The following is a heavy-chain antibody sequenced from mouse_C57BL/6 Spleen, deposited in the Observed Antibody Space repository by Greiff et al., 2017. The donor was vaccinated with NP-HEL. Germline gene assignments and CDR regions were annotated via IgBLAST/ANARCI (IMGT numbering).Heavy chain of an antibody. J-gene: IGHJ3*01. D-gene: IGHD1-2*01. CDR3: ANHYGMDAWFAY. Sequence: EVMLVESGGGLVKPGGSLKLSCAASGFTFSDYGMHWVRQAPEKGLEWVAYISSGSSTIYYADTVKGRFTISRDNAKNTLFLQMTSLRSEDTAMYYGANHYGMDAWFAYWGQGTRVTVSA. CDR1: GFTFSDYG. V-gene: IGHV5-17*01. CDR2: ISSGSSTI.